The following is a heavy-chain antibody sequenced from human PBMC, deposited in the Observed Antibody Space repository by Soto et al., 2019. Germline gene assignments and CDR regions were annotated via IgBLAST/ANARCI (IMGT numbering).Heavy chain of an antibody. D-gene: IGHD6-19*01. CDR2: MNPSTGNT. CDR3: ARGRIIVAGGFDP. J-gene: IGHJ5*02. V-gene: IGHV1-8*01. CDR1: GYTFTSYD. Sequence: QVQLVQSGAEVKKPGASVKVSCKASGYTFTSYDIIWVRQATGQGLEWMGWMNPSTGNTDSAEKSQGILTMTRNTCRSTVYMDLDSLGFEDTAVDYCARGRIIVAGGFDPWGQGTLVTVSS.